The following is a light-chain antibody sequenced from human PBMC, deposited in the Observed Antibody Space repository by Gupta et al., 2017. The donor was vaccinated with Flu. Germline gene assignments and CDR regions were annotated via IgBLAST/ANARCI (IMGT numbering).Light chain of an antibody. V-gene: IGKV3-11*01. CDR2: DAS. CDR3: QQRSNWPEYS. Sequence: EIVLPQSPSTLSLSPGERATLSCRASQSVSSYLAWYQQKPGQAPRLLIYDASNRATGIPARFSGSGSGTDFTLTISSLEPEDFAVYYCQQRSNWPEYSFGQGTKLEIK. CDR1: QSVSSY. J-gene: IGKJ2*03.